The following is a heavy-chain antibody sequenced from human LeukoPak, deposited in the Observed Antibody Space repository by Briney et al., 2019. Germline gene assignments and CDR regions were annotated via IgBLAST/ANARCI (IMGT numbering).Heavy chain of an antibody. Sequence: SETLSLTCTVSGGSVSSGSYYWSWIRQPPGKGLEWLGYIYYSGSTNYNPSLKSRVTISVDTSKNQFSLKLSSVTAADTAVYYCAAGGSGSYPYDAFDIWGQGTMVTVSS. V-gene: IGHV4-61*01. J-gene: IGHJ3*02. CDR1: GGSVSSGSYY. CDR3: AAGGSGSYPYDAFDI. D-gene: IGHD3-10*01. CDR2: IYYSGST.